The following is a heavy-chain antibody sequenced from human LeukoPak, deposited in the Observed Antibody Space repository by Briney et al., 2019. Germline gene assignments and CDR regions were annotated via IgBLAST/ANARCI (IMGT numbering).Heavy chain of an antibody. CDR1: GGSISSYY. CDR3: ARQNNWGTYYFDY. V-gene: IGHV4-59*08. Sequence: SETLSLTCTVSGGSISSYYWSWIRQPPGKGLEWIGYIYYSGSTNYNPSLKSRVTISVDTSKNQFSLKLSSVTAADTAVYYCARQNNWGTYYFDYWGQGTLATVSS. CDR2: IYYSGST. J-gene: IGHJ4*02. D-gene: IGHD7-27*01.